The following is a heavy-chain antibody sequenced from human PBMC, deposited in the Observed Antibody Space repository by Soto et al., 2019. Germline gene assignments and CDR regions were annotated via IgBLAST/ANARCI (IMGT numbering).Heavy chain of an antibody. Sequence: GGSLRLSCAASGFTFSSYVMSWVRQAPGKGLEWVSAISASGGSTYYADSVKGRFTISRDNSKNTLYLQMNSLRAEDTAIYYCAKVFTVTTVPHYYYMDVWGQGTTVTVSS. CDR1: GFTFSSYV. J-gene: IGHJ6*03. D-gene: IGHD4-17*01. V-gene: IGHV3-23*01. CDR2: ISASGGST. CDR3: AKVFTVTTVPHYYYMDV.